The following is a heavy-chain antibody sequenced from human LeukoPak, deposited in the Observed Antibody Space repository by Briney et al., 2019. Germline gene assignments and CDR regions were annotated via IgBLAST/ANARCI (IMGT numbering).Heavy chain of an antibody. D-gene: IGHD6-19*01. J-gene: IGHJ4*02. CDR2: IYYSGST. Sequence: IGSIYYSGSTYYNPSLKSRVTISVATSKNQFSLRLSSVTAADTAVYYCARVRTGSGWYFDYWGQGTLVTVSS. V-gene: IGHV4-39*07. CDR3: ARVRTGSGWYFDY.